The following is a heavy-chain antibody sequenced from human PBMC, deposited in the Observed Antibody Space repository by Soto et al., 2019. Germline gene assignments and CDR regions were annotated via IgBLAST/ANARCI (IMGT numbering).Heavy chain of an antibody. Sequence: QVQLVQSGAEVRKPGSSVKVSCKTSGGLISKYSFNWVRQAPGQGLEWMGGVLPISGSTDYAQKLQGRLTITADRSTSTVYMELSRLRSDDTANYYCATTRVRCGPLRFEDGGQGMLISVSS. CDR1: GGLISKYS. D-gene: IGHD5-12*01. V-gene: IGHV1-69*06. CDR2: VLPISGST. CDR3: ATTRVRCGPLRFED. J-gene: IGHJ4*01.